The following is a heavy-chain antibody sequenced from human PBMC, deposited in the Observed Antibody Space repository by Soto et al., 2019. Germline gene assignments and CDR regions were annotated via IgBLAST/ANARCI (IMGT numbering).Heavy chain of an antibody. V-gene: IGHV1-2*02. Sequence: ASVNVSCKTSGYTFTAYYIHWVRQAPGQGLEWMGWINPDTGDTRSVRKFQGRVTMTRDTSITTVYMVLSRLTTDDTAVYYCARGSYKNWFAHWGQGTLVTVSS. D-gene: IGHD1-1*01. J-gene: IGHJ5*02. CDR2: INPDTGDT. CDR1: GYTFTAYY. CDR3: ARGSYKNWFAH.